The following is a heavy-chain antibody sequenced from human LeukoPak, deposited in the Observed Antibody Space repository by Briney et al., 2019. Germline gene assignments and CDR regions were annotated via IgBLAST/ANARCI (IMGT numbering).Heavy chain of an antibody. D-gene: IGHD3-16*01. J-gene: IGHJ4*02. Sequence: QPGRSLRLSCAASGFTFSSYGMHWVRQAPGKGLEWVAVISYDGSNKYYADSVKGRFTISRDNSKSTLYLQMNSLRAEDTAVYYCAKSPYIASHIDFDYWGQGTLVTVSS. CDR1: GFTFSSYG. CDR2: ISYDGSNK. CDR3: AKSPYIASHIDFDY. V-gene: IGHV3-30*18.